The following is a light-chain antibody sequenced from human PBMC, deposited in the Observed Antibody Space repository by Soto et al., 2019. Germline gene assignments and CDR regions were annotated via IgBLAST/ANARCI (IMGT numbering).Light chain of an antibody. CDR3: SSYTSSSTLVL. J-gene: IGLJ2*01. CDR2: DVS. Sequence: QSALTQPASVSGSPGQSITISCTGTSSDVGGYDYVSWYQQHPGKAPKLMIYDVSNRPSGVSNRFSGSKSANTASLTISGLQAEDEADYYCSSYTSSSTLVLFGGGTKLTVL. CDR1: SSDVGGYDY. V-gene: IGLV2-14*01.